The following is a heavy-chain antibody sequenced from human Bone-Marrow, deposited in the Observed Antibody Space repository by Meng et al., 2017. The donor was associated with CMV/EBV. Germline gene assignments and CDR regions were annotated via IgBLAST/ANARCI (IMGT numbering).Heavy chain of an antibody. J-gene: IGHJ5*02. CDR1: GGSFSGYY. D-gene: IGHD3-22*01. V-gene: IGHV4-34*01. CDR3: ARGVSGYYYNWFDP. Sequence: SETLSLTCAVYGGSFSGYYWSWIRQPPGKGLEWIGEINHSGSTNYNPSLKSRVTISVDTSKNQFSLKLSSVTAADTAVYYCARGVSGYYYNWFDPWGQGTLVT. CDR2: INHSGST.